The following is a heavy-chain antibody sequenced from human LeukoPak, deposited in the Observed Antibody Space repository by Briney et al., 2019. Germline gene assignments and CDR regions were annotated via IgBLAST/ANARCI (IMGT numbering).Heavy chain of an antibody. CDR2: IYSGGST. V-gene: IGHV3-53*01. Sequence: PGGSLRLSCAASGFTLSSYWMHWVRHAPGKGLVWVSLIYSGGSTNYVDSVKGRFTISRDNSRNTLYLQMNSLRAEDTAVYYCARDGGGTYSLAFDIWGQGTMVTVSS. D-gene: IGHD1-26*01. CDR3: ARDGGGTYSLAFDI. J-gene: IGHJ3*02. CDR1: GFTLSSYW.